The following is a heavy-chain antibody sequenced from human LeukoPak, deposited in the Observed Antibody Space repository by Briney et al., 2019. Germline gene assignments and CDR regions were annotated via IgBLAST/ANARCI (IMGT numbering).Heavy chain of an antibody. D-gene: IGHD3-3*01. CDR2: INHSGST. V-gene: IGHV4-34*01. Sequence: SETLSLTCAVYGGSFSGYYWSWIRQPPGKGLEWIGEINHSGSTNYNPSLKSRVTISVDTSKNQFSLKLSSVTAADTAVYYCARGGTYYDFWSGAYNWFDPWGQGTLVTVSS. CDR3: ARGGTYYDFWSGAYNWFDP. J-gene: IGHJ5*02. CDR1: GGSFSGYY.